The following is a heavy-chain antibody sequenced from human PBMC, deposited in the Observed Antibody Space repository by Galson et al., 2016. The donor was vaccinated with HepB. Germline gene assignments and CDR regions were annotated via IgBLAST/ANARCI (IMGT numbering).Heavy chain of an antibody. Sequence: SVKVSCKASGGTLNSYIITWVRQAPGQGLEWMGRIIPILDIAHYAQKFQGRVTITADKSTSTAYMELSSPRSEDTAVYYCARVGYYDSIGSYYYYGLDVWGQGTTVTVSS. D-gene: IGHD3-22*01. CDR1: GGTLNSYI. V-gene: IGHV1-69*02. CDR2: IIPILDIA. CDR3: ARVGYYDSIGSYYYYGLDV. J-gene: IGHJ6*02.